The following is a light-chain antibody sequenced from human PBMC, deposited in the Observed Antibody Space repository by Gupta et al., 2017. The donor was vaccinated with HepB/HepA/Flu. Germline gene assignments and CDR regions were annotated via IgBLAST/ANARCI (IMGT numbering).Light chain of an antibody. CDR3: QAWDRRAVV. Sequence: SYELTQPPSVSVYPGKTASITCSGDKLRDKYTSWYQQKPGQSPFLVIYEDSMRPSGIPERSSGSTSGTTATLTISGRQDVDESDYDCQAWDRRAVVFGGGTKLAVL. CDR2: EDS. CDR1: KLRDKY. V-gene: IGLV3-1*01. J-gene: IGLJ2*01.